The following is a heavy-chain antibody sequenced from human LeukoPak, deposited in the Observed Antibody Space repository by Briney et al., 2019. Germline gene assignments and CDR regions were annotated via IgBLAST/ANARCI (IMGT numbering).Heavy chain of an antibody. CDR1: GGSISSYY. J-gene: IGHJ6*03. Sequence: SETLSLTCTVSGGSISSYYWSWIRQPAGKGLEWIGRIYTSGSTNYNPSLKSRVTMSVDTSKNQFSLKLSSVTAADTAVYYCARDSAVADCYYYYYMDVWGKGTTVTVSS. CDR2: IYTSGST. D-gene: IGHD6-19*01. V-gene: IGHV4-4*07. CDR3: ARDSAVADCYYYYYMDV.